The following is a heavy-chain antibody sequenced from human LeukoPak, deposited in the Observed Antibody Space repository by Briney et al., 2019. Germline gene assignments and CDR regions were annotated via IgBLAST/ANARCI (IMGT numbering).Heavy chain of an antibody. CDR3: ARITRSSWYYFDY. CDR1: GGSISSSNW. J-gene: IGHJ4*02. CDR2: IYHSGST. Sequence: SGTLSLTCAVSGGSISSSNWWSWVRQPPGKGLEWIGEIYHSGSTNYNPSLKSRVTISVDKSKNQFSLKLSSVTAADTAVYYCARITRSSWYYFDYWGQGTLVTVSS. D-gene: IGHD6-13*01. V-gene: IGHV4-4*02.